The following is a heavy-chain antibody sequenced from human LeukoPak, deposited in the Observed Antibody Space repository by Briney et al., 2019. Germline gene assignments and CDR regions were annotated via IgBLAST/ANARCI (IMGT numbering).Heavy chain of an antibody. Sequence: SVKVSCKASGGTFSSYAISWARQAPGQGLEWMGGIIPIFGTANYAQKFQGRVTITADESTSTAYMELSSLRSEDTAVYYCARFYDSSGYLDYWGQGTLVTVSS. J-gene: IGHJ4*02. D-gene: IGHD3-22*01. CDR3: ARFYDSSGYLDY. CDR2: IIPIFGTA. CDR1: GGTFSSYA. V-gene: IGHV1-69*13.